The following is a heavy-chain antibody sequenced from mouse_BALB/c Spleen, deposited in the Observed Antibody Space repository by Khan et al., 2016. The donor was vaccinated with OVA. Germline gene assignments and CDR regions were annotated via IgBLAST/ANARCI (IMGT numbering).Heavy chain of an antibody. CDR1: GYSFTSYY. V-gene: IGHV1S135*01. J-gene: IGHJ3*01. CDR3: TRHGYVAWFTY. D-gene: IGHD2-2*01. CDR2: VDPFSGGT. Sequence: EVQLQESGPELMKPGASVKISCKASGYSFTSYYLHWVMPSHGESLEWIGYVDPFSGGTTYNQKFKGKATLTVDKSSSTAYMHLSNLTSEDSAVYYWTRHGYVAWFTYWGQGTLVTVSA.